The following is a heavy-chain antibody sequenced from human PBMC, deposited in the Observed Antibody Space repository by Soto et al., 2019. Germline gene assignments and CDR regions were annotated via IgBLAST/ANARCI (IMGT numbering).Heavy chain of an antibody. J-gene: IGHJ4*02. V-gene: IGHV3-7*01. Sequence: GGSLRLSCAASGFTFRSYWMSWVRQAPGKGLEWVANIKQDGSEKYYVDSVKGRFTISRDNAKNSLYLQMNSLRAEDTAVYYCARDLNEVVTVDYWGQGTLVTVSS. CDR1: GFTFRSYW. D-gene: IGHD2-21*02. CDR2: IKQDGSEK. CDR3: ARDLNEVVTVDY.